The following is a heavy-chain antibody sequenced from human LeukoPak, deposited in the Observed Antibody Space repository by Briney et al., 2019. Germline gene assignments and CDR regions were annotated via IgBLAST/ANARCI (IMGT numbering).Heavy chain of an antibody. CDR2: ISGSGGST. CDR1: GFTFSGYG. D-gene: IGHD3-22*01. J-gene: IGHJ4*02. V-gene: IGHV3-23*01. CDR3: AKDRVTGMYYYDSSGYPY. Sequence: GGSLRLSCAASGFTFSGYGMSWVRQAPGKGLKWVSAISGSGGSTYYADSVKGRFTISRDNSKNTLYLQMNSLRAEDTAVYYCAKDRVTGMYYYDSSGYPYWGQGTLVTVSS.